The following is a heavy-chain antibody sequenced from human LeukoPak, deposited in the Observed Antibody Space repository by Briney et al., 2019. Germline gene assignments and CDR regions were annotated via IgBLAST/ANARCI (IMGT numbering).Heavy chain of an antibody. J-gene: IGHJ4*02. Sequence: SVKVSCKASGGTFSSYAISWVRQAPGQGLEWMGGIIPIFGTANYTQKFQGRVTITTDESTSTAYMELSSLRSEDTAVYYCARAAAGTDRDFDYWGQGTLVTVSS. CDR1: GGTFSSYA. CDR2: IIPIFGTA. D-gene: IGHD6-13*01. CDR3: ARAAAGTDRDFDY. V-gene: IGHV1-69*05.